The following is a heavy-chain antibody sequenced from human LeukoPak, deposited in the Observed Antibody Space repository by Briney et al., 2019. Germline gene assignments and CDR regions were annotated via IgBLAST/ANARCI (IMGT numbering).Heavy chain of an antibody. J-gene: IGHJ3*02. CDR1: GGSFSGYY. CDR3: ARVPGYSRSRGAFDI. D-gene: IGHD6-13*01. V-gene: IGHV4-34*01. CDR2: INHSGST. Sequence: SETLSLTCAVYGGSFSGYYWSWIRQPPGKGLEWIGEINHSGSTNYNPSPKSRVTISVDTSKNQFSLKLSSVTAADTAVYYCARVPGYSRSRGAFDIWGQGTMVTVSS.